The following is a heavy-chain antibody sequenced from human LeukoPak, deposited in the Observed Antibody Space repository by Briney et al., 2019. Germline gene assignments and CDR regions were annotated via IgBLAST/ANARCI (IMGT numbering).Heavy chain of an antibody. V-gene: IGHV3-21*01. CDR3: ARVKDSGYDSYYYYGMDV. J-gene: IGHJ6*04. D-gene: IGHD5-12*01. CDR2: ISSSSSYI. CDR1: GFTFSSYS. Sequence: PGGSLRLSCAASGFTFSSYSMNWVRQAPGKGLEWVSSISSSSSYIYYADSVTGRFTISRDNAKNSLYLQMNSLRAEDTAVYYCARVKDSGYDSYYYYGMDVWGKGTTVTVSS.